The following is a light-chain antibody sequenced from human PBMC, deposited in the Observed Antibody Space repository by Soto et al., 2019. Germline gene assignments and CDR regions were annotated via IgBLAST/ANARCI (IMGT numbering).Light chain of an antibody. J-gene: IGLJ2*01. Sequence: SYELTQPPSVSVAPGQTARVTCGGDNIGSKSVHWYQQKPGQAPVLVVYDDSDRPSGIPERFSGSISGNTATLTISGVEAGDEAVYYCQVWDRSSAHVIFGGGTKLTVL. CDR1: NIGSKS. CDR2: DDS. CDR3: QVWDRSSAHVI. V-gene: IGLV3-21*02.